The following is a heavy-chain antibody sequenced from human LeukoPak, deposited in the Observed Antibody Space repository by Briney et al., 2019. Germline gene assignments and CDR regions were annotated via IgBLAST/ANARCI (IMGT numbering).Heavy chain of an antibody. J-gene: IGHJ5*02. CDR1: GFTFSSYA. CDR3: ARAVVTLGGYCSGGSCYNWFDP. CDR2: ISYDGSNK. Sequence: PGRSLRLSCAASGFTFSSYAMHWVRQAPGKGLEWVAVISYDGSNKYYADSVKGRFTISRDNSKNTLYLQMNSLRAEDTAVYYCARAVVTLGGYCSGGSCYNWFDPWGQGTLVTVSS. D-gene: IGHD2-15*01. V-gene: IGHV3-30*11.